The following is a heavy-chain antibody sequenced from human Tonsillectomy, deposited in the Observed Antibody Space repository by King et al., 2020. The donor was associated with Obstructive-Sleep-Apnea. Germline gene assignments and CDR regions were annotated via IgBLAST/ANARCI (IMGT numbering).Heavy chain of an antibody. CDR1: GFTFSSYV. CDR2: ISYDGSNK. CDR3: AKELIAAAATGGMDV. D-gene: IGHD6-13*01. Sequence: VQLVESGGGVVQPGRSLRLSCTASGFTFSSYVMHWVRQAPGKGLDGVAVISYDGSNKYYIKSVKGRFNISRDNSKNTLYLQMNSLRPEDTAVYYCAKELIAAAATGGMDVWGQGTTVTVSS. V-gene: IGHV3-30*18. J-gene: IGHJ6*02.